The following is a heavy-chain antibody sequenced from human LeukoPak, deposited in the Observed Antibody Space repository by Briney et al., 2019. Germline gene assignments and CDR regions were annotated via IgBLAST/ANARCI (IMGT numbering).Heavy chain of an antibody. D-gene: IGHD5-24*01. CDR1: GFIFSNFW. V-gene: IGHV3-74*01. CDR2: VKSDGSGA. CDR3: ARGLEMTTINELNY. J-gene: IGHJ4*02. Sequence: GGSLRLSCAASGFIFSNFWMHWVRQAPGKGLVWVSRVKSDGSGADYADSVKGRFIISRDNGKNTLYLHMNSLRADDTAVYYCARGLEMTTINELNYWGQGTLVTVSS.